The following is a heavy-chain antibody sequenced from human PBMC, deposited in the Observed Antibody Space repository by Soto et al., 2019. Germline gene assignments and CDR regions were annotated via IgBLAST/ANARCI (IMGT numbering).Heavy chain of an antibody. D-gene: IGHD3-10*01. CDR1: VFPFGANA. CDR3: ATEMGASRGPFDN. V-gene: IGHV3-23*01. Sequence: PGGSLRLSCVVSVFPFGANAMSWVCQAPGKGLEWVSGLSNTGRRTYYADSVKGRFTISRDNSENTVYLQMNSLRVEDTAVYYCATEMGASRGPFDNWGQGTLVTVSS. CDR2: LSNTGRRT. J-gene: IGHJ4*02.